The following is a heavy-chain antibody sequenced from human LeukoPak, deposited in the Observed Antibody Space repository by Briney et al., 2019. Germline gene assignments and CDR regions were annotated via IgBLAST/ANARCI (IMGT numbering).Heavy chain of an antibody. J-gene: IGHJ4*02. V-gene: IGHV3-23*01. CDR3: AKDKGDGWLYSAGFDY. D-gene: IGHD2-2*02. CDR1: GFTFSTYG. Sequence: GGSLRLSCAASGFTFSTYGVSWVRQAPGKGLEWVSGISSSGGSTYYADYVKGRFTISRDNSKNTLYLQMNTVRVEDTALYYCAKDKGDGWLYSAGFDYWGQGTLVTVSS. CDR2: ISSSGGST.